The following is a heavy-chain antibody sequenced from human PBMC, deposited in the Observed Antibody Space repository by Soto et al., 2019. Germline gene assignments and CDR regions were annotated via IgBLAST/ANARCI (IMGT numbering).Heavy chain of an antibody. J-gene: IGHJ4*02. D-gene: IGHD3-3*01. CDR2: IYYSGST. CDR1: GGSISSGDYY. CDR3: ARAPVLRFLEWLIDY. Sequence: QVQLQESGPGLVKPSQTLSLTCTVSGGSISSGDYYWSWIRQPPGKGLEWIGYIYYSGSTYYNPSLKSRVTISVDTSKNQFSLKLSSVTAADTAVYYCARAPVLRFLEWLIDYWGQGNLVTVSS. V-gene: IGHV4-30-4*01.